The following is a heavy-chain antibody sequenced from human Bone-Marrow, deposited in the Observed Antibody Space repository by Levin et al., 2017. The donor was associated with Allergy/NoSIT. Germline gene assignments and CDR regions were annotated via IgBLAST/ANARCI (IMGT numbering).Heavy chain of an antibody. V-gene: IGHV3-30*04. CDR3: ATAGPTSGYADAFEF. D-gene: IGHD5-12*01. Sequence: GESLKISCAASGSTFSRYVMHWVRQAPGKGLEWVAVIAHDESSEHYADSVKGRFTISRDNPKNTLYLQMNSLRDEDTAVYYCATAGPTSGYADAFEFWGQGTMVTVSS. CDR1: GSTFSRYV. J-gene: IGHJ3*01. CDR2: IAHDESSE.